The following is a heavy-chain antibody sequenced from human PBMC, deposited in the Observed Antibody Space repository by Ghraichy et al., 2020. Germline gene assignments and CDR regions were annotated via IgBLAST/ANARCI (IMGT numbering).Heavy chain of an antibody. CDR3: ARASNIVVVEAAFNY. CDR1: GGTFNSYA. J-gene: IGHJ4*02. CDR2: IIPIFAST. D-gene: IGHD2-15*01. Sequence: SVKVSCKATGGTFNSYAISWVRQAPGQGLEWMGGIIPIFASTTYAQKFRDRITITADEPTATAFMELSGLRSEDTAVYYCARASNIVVVEAAFNYWGQGTPVTVSS. V-gene: IGHV1-69*13.